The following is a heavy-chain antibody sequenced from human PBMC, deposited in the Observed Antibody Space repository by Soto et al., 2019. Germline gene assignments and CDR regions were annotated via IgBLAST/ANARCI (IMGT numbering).Heavy chain of an antibody. Sequence: SETLSLTCAVYGGSFSGYYWSWIRQPPGKGLEWIGEINHSGSTNYNPSLKSRVTISVDTSKNQFSLKLSSVTAADAAVYYCARRLRNYDILTGPLSWGYYFDYWGQGTLVTVSS. CDR2: INHSGST. D-gene: IGHD3-9*01. V-gene: IGHV4-34*01. CDR3: ARRLRNYDILTGPLSWGYYFDY. J-gene: IGHJ4*02. CDR1: GGSFSGYY.